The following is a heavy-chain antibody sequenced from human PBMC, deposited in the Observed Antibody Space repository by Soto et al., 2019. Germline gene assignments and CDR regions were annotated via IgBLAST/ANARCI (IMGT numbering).Heavy chain of an antibody. D-gene: IGHD2-15*01. CDR2: IFWNDET. CDR1: GFSLSHRRMG. V-gene: IGHV2-26*01. CDR3: ARTQPVAGYEGDYSFGYGMDV. Sequence: QVTLKESGPVLVKPTEPLTLTCNVSGFSLSHRRMGVSWNRQPPGKALEWLAHIFWNDETSYSTSLQSRLTLSSATSSTQVILTMTFMAPVDTATYYCARTQPVAGYEGDYSFGYGMDVLGQGTTVTVYS. J-gene: IGHJ6*02.